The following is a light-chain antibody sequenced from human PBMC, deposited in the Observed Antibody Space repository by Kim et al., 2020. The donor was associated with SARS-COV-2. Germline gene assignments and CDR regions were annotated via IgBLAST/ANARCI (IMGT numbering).Light chain of an antibody. Sequence: ENVLTQSPRTLSLSPGERATLSCRASQSVSSNFLAWYQQKAGQAPRLVIYSASSRASGIPDRFSGSGSGTDFTLTISTLEPEDFAVYYCQQYATSPETFGQGTKVEIK. V-gene: IGKV3-20*01. CDR2: SAS. CDR3: QQYATSPET. J-gene: IGKJ1*01. CDR1: QSVSSNF.